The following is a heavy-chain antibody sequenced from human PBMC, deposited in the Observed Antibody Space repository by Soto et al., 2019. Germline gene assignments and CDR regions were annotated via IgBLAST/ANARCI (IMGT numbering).Heavy chain of an antibody. Sequence: PSETLSLTCTVSGGSISSSSYYWGWIRQPPGKGLEWIGSIYYSGSTNYNSSFKGRVTISVDTSKNQFSLKLSSVTAADTAVYYCARGLGYSYGYPFDYWGQGILVTVSS. CDR1: GGSISSSSYY. J-gene: IGHJ4*02. CDR3: ARGLGYSYGYPFDY. D-gene: IGHD5-18*01. V-gene: IGHV4-39*07. CDR2: IYYSGST.